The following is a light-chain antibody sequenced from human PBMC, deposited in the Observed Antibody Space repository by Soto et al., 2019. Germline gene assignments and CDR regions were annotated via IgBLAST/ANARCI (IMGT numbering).Light chain of an antibody. CDR3: QQYGSSPLT. CDR2: GAS. V-gene: IGKV3-20*01. CDR1: QSVSSNY. J-gene: IGKJ4*01. Sequence: EIVLTQSPGTLSLSPGERATLSCRASQSVSSNYLAWYQQQPGQAPRLLIYGASSRATGIPDRFSGSGSGTDFSLTIIRLEPEDFAVYYCQQYGSSPLTFGGGTKVEIK.